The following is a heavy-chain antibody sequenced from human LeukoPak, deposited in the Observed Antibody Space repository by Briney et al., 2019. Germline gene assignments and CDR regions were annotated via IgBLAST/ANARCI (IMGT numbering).Heavy chain of an antibody. V-gene: IGHV3-74*01. J-gene: IGHJ4*02. Sequence: GGSLRLSCAASGFTFSSFWVHWVRQAPGKGLVWISRINSDGSSTSYADSVKGRFTISRDNAKNSLSLQMNSLRAEDTAVYYCARGYNWNLGYWGQGALVTVSS. CDR2: INSDGSST. D-gene: IGHD1-20*01. CDR3: ARGYNWNLGY. CDR1: GFTFSSFW.